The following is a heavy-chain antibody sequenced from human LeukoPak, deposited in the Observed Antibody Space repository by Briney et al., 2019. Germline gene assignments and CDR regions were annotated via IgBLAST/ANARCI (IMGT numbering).Heavy chain of an antibody. J-gene: IGHJ6*02. CDR1: GGSISSGGYY. CDR3: ARDPPDYVDYGMDV. V-gene: IGHV4-31*03. CDR2: IYYSGST. D-gene: IGHD4-17*01. Sequence: SETLALTCTVSGGSISSGGYYWSWIRQHPGKGLEWIGYIYYSGSTYYNPSLKSRVTISVDTSRNQFSLKLSSVTAADTAVYCCARDPPDYVDYGMDVWGQGTTVTVSS.